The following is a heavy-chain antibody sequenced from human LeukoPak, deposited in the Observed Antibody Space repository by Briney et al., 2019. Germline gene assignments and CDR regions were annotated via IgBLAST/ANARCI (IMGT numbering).Heavy chain of an antibody. CDR2: INGDESST. V-gene: IGHV3-74*01. Sequence: GGSLRLSCAASAFTFNTYWMHWVRQVPGRGLEWVSRINGDESSTNYADSVKGRFTISRDNAKNSLYLQMNSLRAEDTAVYYCARDPSSSGWYSHPFCDYWGQGTLVTVSS. CDR3: ARDPSSSGWYSHPFCDY. J-gene: IGHJ4*02. CDR1: AFTFNTYW. D-gene: IGHD6-19*01.